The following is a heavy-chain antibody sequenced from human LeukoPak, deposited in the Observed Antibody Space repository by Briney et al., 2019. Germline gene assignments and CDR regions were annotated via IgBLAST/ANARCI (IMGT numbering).Heavy chain of an antibody. CDR3: ARDRTDSSGYYYYFDY. CDR1: GGSISSGGYY. CDR2: IYYSGST. D-gene: IGHD3-22*01. V-gene: IGHV4-30-4*01. Sequence: PSQTLSLTCTVSGGSISSGGYYWSWIRQPPGKGLEWIGYIYYSGSTYYNPSLKSRVTISVDTSKNQFSLKLSSVTAADTAVYYCARDRTDSSGYYYYFDYWGQGTLVTVSS. J-gene: IGHJ4*02.